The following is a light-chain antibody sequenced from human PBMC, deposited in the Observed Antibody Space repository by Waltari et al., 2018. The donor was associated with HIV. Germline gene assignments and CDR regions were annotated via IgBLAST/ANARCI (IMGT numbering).Light chain of an antibody. J-gene: IGKJ4*01. Sequence: DIVMTQSPVSLFVTTGEPASISCTSRQSLLRCNGYIYLDWYLQKPGQPPQLLIYLGSNRSSGVPDRFSASGSATDFTLIISRVEAEDVGIYYCMQALETPLTFGGGTKVQIK. CDR1: QSLLRCNGYIY. V-gene: IGKV2-28*01. CDR2: LGS. CDR3: MQALETPLT.